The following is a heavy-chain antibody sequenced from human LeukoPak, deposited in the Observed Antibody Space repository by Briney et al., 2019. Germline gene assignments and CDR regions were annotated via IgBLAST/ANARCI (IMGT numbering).Heavy chain of an antibody. V-gene: IGHV4-34*01. J-gene: IGHJ4*02. CDR1: GGSFSGYY. CDR2: INHSGST. D-gene: IGHD6-6*01. CDR3: ARAIAARPRLRYSSSPFDY. Sequence: SETLSLTCAVYGGSFSGYYWSWIRQPPGKRLEWIGEINHSGSTNYNPSLKSRVTISVDTSKNQFSLKLSSVTAADTAVYYCARAIAARPRLRYSSSPFDYWGQGTLVTVSS.